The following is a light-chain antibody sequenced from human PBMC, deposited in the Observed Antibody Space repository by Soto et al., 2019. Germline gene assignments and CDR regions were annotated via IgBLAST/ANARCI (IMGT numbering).Light chain of an antibody. J-gene: IGKJ2*02. Sequence: AIQMTQSPSSLSASVGDRVTITCRASQGIRNDLGWYQQKPGKAPKLLIYAASSLQSGVPSRFSGSGSGTDFTLTIISLQHEDFATYYCLQDYNYPGTFGQGTKLEIK. CDR2: AAS. V-gene: IGKV1-6*01. CDR1: QGIRND. CDR3: LQDYNYPGT.